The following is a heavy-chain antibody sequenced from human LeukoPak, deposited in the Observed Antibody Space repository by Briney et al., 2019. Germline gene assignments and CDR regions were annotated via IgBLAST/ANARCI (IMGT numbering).Heavy chain of an antibody. CDR3: ASMAVPAATP. CDR2: INHSGST. D-gene: IGHD2-2*01. J-gene: IGHJ5*02. Sequence: SETLSLTCAVYGGSFSGYYWSWIRQPPGKGLEWIGEINHSGSTNYNPSLKSRVTISVDTSKNQFSLKLSSVTAADTAVYYCASMAVPAATPWGRGTLVTVSS. V-gene: IGHV4-34*01. CDR1: GGSFSGYY.